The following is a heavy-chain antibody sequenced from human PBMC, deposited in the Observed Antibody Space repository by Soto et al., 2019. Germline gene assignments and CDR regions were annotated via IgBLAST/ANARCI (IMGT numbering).Heavy chain of an antibody. CDR2: ISGSGGST. CDR3: SKRPHDITSFGLVTVGSGY. D-gene: IGHD3-3*01. J-gene: IGHJ4*02. Sequence: EVQLLESGGGLVQPGGSLRLSCAASGFTFSSYAMSWVRQAPGKGLEWVSAISGSGGSTYYADSVKGRFTISRDNSKYTLYRQRNSLRAEDNAVYYCSKRPHDITSFGLVTVGSGYLGQGPLVTLSS. CDR1: GFTFSSYA. V-gene: IGHV3-23*01.